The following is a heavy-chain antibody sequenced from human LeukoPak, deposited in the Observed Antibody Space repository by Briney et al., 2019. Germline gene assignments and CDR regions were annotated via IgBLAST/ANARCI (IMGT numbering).Heavy chain of an antibody. J-gene: IGHJ4*02. D-gene: IGHD3-16*01. CDR1: GFTVSSNY. CDR3: ARAPRGGRYFDY. CDR2: IYSGGST. Sequence: PGGSLRLSCAASGFTVSSNYMSWVRQAPGKGLEWVSVIYSGGSTYYADSVKGRFTISRDNSKNTLYLQMNRLRAEDTAVYYCARAPRGGRYFDYWGQGTLVTVSS. V-gene: IGHV3-53*01.